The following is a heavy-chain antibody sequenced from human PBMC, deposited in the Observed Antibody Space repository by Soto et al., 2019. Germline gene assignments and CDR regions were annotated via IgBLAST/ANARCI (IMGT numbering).Heavy chain of an antibody. Sequence: QPGGSLRLSCAASGFTFSSYAMSWVRQAPGKGLEWVPAIRGSGDTTYYADSVKGRFTISRDNSKSTLYLQMNSLRAEDTAVYYCARDAGWLAQYWGRGTLVTVSS. V-gene: IGHV3-23*01. CDR1: GFTFSSYA. D-gene: IGHD6-19*01. J-gene: IGHJ4*02. CDR3: ARDAGWLAQY. CDR2: IRGSGDTT.